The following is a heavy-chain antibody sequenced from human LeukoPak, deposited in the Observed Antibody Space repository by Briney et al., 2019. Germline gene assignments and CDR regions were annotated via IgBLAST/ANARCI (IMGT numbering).Heavy chain of an antibody. Sequence: PSETLSLTCTVSGDSISNYYWSWIRQPPGKKLEWIGYMYNRGSTIYNPSLKSRVTLSTDTSKNQFSLRLTSVTAADTAVYYCARAEKAVTGTLDYWGQGTLITVSS. D-gene: IGHD6-19*01. CDR3: ARAEKAVTGTLDY. CDR1: GDSISNYY. V-gene: IGHV4-59*01. CDR2: MYNRGST. J-gene: IGHJ4*02.